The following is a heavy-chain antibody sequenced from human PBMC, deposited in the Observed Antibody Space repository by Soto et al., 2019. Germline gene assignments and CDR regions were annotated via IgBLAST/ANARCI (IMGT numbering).Heavy chain of an antibody. V-gene: IGHV3-7*01. J-gene: IGHJ6*02. D-gene: IGHD3-3*01. CDR3: AREGNYDFWSGYYFSYGMDV. Sequence: GGSLRLSCAASGFTCSSYWMSWVRQAPGKGLEWVANIKQEGSETYYVDSVKGRFTISRDNAKNSLYLQMNSLSAEDTAVYYCAREGNYDFWSGYYFSYGMDVWGQGTTVTVSS. CDR2: IKQEGSET. CDR1: GFTCSSYW.